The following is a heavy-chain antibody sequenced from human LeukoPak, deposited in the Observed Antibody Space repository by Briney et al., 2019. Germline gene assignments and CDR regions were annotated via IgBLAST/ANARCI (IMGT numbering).Heavy chain of an antibody. CDR2: ISTYSDNR. CDR1: GYTFTTYA. D-gene: IGHD6-6*01. J-gene: IGHJ3*02. V-gene: IGHV1-3*04. Sequence: ASVRVSCKASGYTFTTYAIHWVRQAPGQRLEWMGWISTYSDNRRYSPKFQGTVTITTDTSASTAYMELSSLRSEDTAVYYCARDRSSFSYAFDIWGQGTMVTVSS. CDR3: ARDRSSFSYAFDI.